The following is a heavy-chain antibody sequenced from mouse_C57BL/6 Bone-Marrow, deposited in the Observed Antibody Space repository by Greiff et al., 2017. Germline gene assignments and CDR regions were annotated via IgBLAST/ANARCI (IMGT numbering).Heavy chain of an antibody. V-gene: IGHV14-4*01. CDR1: GFNIQDDY. CDR2: IYPENGDT. J-gene: IGHJ2*01. CDR3: TIYYGNPFDY. Sequence: VQLKQSGAELVRPGASVKLSCTASGFNIQDDYMHWVKQRPEQGLEWIGWIYPENGDTEYASKFQGKATIPADTSSNTAYLQLSSLTSEDTAVYYCTIYYGNPFDYWGQGTTLTVSS. D-gene: IGHD2-1*01.